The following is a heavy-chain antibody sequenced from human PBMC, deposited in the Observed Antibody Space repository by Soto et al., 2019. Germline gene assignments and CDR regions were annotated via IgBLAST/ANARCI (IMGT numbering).Heavy chain of an antibody. Sequence: GGSLRLSCAASGFTFSDYYMSWIRQAPGKGLEWVSYISSSSSYTNYADSVKGRFTTSRDNAKNSLYLQMNSLRAEDTAVYYCARDALLRYFDWSRPNGFDPWGQGTLVTVSS. CDR3: ARDALLRYFDWSRPNGFDP. J-gene: IGHJ5*02. CDR2: ISSSSSYT. V-gene: IGHV3-11*06. CDR1: GFTFSDYY. D-gene: IGHD3-9*01.